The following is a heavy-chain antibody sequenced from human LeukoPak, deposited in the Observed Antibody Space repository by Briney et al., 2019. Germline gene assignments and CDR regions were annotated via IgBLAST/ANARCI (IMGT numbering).Heavy chain of an antibody. Sequence: GASVNVSCKASGYTFTSYGISCVRQAPGQGLEWMGWISAYNGNTNYAQKLQGRVTMTTDTSTSTAYMELRSLRSDDTAVYYCARDLRITIFGVVIPWAFDIWGQGTMVIVSS. V-gene: IGHV1-18*01. D-gene: IGHD3-3*01. J-gene: IGHJ3*02. CDR3: ARDLRITIFGVVIPWAFDI. CDR1: GYTFTSYG. CDR2: ISAYNGNT.